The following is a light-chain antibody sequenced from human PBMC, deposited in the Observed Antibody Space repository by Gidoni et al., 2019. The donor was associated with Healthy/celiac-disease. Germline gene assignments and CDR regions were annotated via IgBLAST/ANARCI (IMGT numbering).Light chain of an antibody. CDR1: QSVSSY. Sequence: EIELTQSPPTLSLSPGERATLSCRASQSVSSYLAWYQQKPGQAPRLLIYDASNRATGIPPRFSGSGSGTDFTLTISSLEPEDFAVYYCQQRSNWPPLTFGGGTKVEIK. CDR2: DAS. CDR3: QQRSNWPPLT. J-gene: IGKJ4*01. V-gene: IGKV3-11*01.